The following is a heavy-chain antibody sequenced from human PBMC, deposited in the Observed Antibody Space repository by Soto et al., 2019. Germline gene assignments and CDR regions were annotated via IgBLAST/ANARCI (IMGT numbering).Heavy chain of an antibody. D-gene: IGHD6-19*01. V-gene: IGHV3-9*01. J-gene: IGHJ4*02. CDR3: AKVMRRKQWLGAIFDY. CDR2: ISWNSGSI. CDR1: GFTFDDYA. Sequence: GGSLRLSCAASGFTFDDYAMHWVRQAPGKGLEWVSGISWNSGSIGYADSVKGRFTISRDNAKNSLYLQMNSLRAEDTALYYCAKVMRRKQWLGAIFDYWGQGTLVTVSS.